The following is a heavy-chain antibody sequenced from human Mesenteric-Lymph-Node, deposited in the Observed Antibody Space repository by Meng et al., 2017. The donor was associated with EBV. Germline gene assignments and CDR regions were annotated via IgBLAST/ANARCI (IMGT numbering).Heavy chain of an antibody. Sequence: VQLREPGPGLGKPSQTLSLTCTVSGVSISSGDDYWSWVRQPPGKGLEWIGYIYYSGSPYSDPSLKRRLTISVDTSKNQFSLKLNSVTAADTAVYYCARGSWSDPVGLDLWGRGTLVTVSS. V-gene: IGHV4-30-4*01. CDR1: GVSISSGDDY. CDR2: IYYSGSP. J-gene: IGHJ2*01. D-gene: IGHD2-15*01. CDR3: ARGSWSDPVGLDL.